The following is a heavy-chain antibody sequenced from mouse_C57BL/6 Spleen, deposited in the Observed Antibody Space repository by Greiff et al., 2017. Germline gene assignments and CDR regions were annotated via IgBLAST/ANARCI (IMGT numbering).Heavy chain of an antibody. J-gene: IGHJ4*01. CDR2: ISSGSSTI. V-gene: IGHV5-17*01. CDR1: GFTFSDYG. CDR3: ARGYYGSSLYAMDY. Sequence: EVKLMESGGGLVKPGGSLKLSCAASGFTFSDYGMHWVSQAPEKGLEWVAYISSGSSTIYSADTVKGRFTISRDNAKNTLFLQLISLRSEDTAMYYCARGYYGSSLYAMDYWGQGTSVTVSS. D-gene: IGHD1-1*01.